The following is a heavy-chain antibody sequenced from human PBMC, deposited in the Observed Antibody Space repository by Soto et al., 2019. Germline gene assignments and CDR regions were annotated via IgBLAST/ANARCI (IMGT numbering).Heavy chain of an antibody. CDR3: VRTACVINNCSYRGVR. J-gene: IGHJ4*02. CDR1: GFDFKTSG. Sequence: QGQLVESGGGVVQPGRSLRLSCVASGFDFKTSGMHWVRQAPGKCLEWVAVIGFDGTNIHYSYSVRGRFSISRDNSENTVSLQMNSLRVEDTALYYCVRTACVINNCSYRGVRWGQGTLVTV. D-gene: IGHD1-20*01. CDR2: IGFDGTNI. V-gene: IGHV3-33*01.